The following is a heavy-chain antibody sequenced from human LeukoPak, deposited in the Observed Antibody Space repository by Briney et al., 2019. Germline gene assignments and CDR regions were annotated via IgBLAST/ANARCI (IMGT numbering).Heavy chain of an antibody. CDR3: ARAGLDLFGELFDY. J-gene: IGHJ4*02. Sequence: SSETLSLTCAVSGGSISSGGYSWSWIRQPPGKGLEWIGYIYYSGSTNYNPSLKSRVTISVDTSKNQFSLKLSSVTAADTAVYYCARAGLDLFGELFDYWGQGTLVTVSS. V-gene: IGHV4-61*08. CDR1: GGSISSGGYS. CDR2: IYYSGST. D-gene: IGHD3-10*02.